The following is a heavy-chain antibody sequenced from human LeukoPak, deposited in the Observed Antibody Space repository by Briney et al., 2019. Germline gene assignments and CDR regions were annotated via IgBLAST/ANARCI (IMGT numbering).Heavy chain of an antibody. J-gene: IGHJ4*02. V-gene: IGHV3-7*02. CDR3: AKYTRSFDY. CDR1: GFTFSSNW. D-gene: IGHD6-6*01. Sequence: GGSLRLSCTAFGFTFSSNWLTWVRQAPGKGLEWVATIRPDGNERYFVDSVKGRFTISRDNAKNSLYLQMDSLRAEDTAVYYCAKYTRSFDYWGQGTLITVSS. CDR2: IRPDGNER.